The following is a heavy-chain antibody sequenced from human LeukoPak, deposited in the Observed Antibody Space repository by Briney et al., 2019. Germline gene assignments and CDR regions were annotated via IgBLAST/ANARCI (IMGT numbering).Heavy chain of an antibody. Sequence: QASGTLSLTCAVSGGSISSSNWWSWVRQPPGKGLEWIGEIYHSGSTNYNPSLKSRVTISVDKSKNQFSLKLSSVTAADTAVYYCASLLNGGVSHWFDPWGQGTLVTVSS. CDR2: IYHSGST. V-gene: IGHV4-4*02. D-gene: IGHD7-27*01. CDR3: ASLLNGGVSHWFDP. CDR1: GGSISSSNW. J-gene: IGHJ5*02.